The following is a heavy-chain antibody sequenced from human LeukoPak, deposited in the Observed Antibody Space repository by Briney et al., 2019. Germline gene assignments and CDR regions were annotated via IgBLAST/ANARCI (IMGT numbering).Heavy chain of an antibody. Sequence: SQTLSLTCIVSGDSISNFGFYWNWIRQLPGKGLEWIGYIHHTGSTYYNPSLESRVTISVDTSKNQFSLKLSSVTAADTAVYYCARGWKATIPYWGQGTLVTVSS. J-gene: IGHJ4*02. CDR1: GDSISNFGFY. D-gene: IGHD5-24*01. V-gene: IGHV4-31*03. CDR2: IHHTGST. CDR3: ARGWKATIPY.